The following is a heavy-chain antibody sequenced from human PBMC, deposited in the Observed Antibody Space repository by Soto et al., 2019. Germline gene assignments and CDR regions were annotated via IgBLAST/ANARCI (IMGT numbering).Heavy chain of an antibody. CDR1: GFTFRDYY. CDR3: ARKYDFWSGYSTFYSDY. CDR2: ISSSGSTI. D-gene: IGHD3-3*01. J-gene: IGHJ4*02. Sequence: GGSLRLSCAASGFTFRDYYRTWTRQAPGKGLEWVSYISSSGSTIYYADSVKGRFTISRDNAKNSLYLQVNSLRAEDTAVYYCARKYDFWSGYSTFYSDYWGQGTLVTVSS. V-gene: IGHV3-11*01.